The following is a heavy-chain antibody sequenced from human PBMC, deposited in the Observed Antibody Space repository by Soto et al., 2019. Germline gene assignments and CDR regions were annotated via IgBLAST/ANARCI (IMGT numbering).Heavy chain of an antibody. D-gene: IGHD6-13*01. Sequence: GGSLRLSCAASGFTFSNFGMSWVRQPPGKELEWVSAISSTGVTTYYADSVKGRFTISRDNSKNTLSLQMNSLRVEDTAVYYFSKHRAAAGDLGDSCSQGSLVTVSA. CDR1: GFTFSNFG. CDR2: ISSTGVTT. V-gene: IGHV3-23*01. J-gene: IGHJ4*02. CDR3: SKHRAAAGDLGDS.